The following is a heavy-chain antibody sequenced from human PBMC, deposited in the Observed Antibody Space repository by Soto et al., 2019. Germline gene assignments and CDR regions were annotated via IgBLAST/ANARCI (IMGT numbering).Heavy chain of an antibody. J-gene: IGHJ2*01. Sequence: QVQLVQSGAEVKKPGSSVKVSCKASGGTFSNYPISWVRQAPGQRLEWMGGIIPIFGTVNYAQKFQGRVTITADESTSTAYMELSSLRSEDTAVYYCARGNHRWLQLWYFDRWGRGTLVTVSS. CDR1: GGTFSNYP. CDR2: IIPIFGTV. D-gene: IGHD5-12*01. CDR3: ARGNHRWLQLWYFDR. V-gene: IGHV1-69*12.